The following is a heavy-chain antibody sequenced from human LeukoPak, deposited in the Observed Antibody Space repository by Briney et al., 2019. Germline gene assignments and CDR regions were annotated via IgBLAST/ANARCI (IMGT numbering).Heavy chain of an antibody. J-gene: IGHJ4*02. CDR1: GFTFSSYE. CDR3: ARKGSSWGYFDY. Sequence: PGGSLRLSCAASGFTFSSYEMNWVRQTPGKGLEWVSYISSSGSTIYYADSVKGRFTISRDNAKNSPYLQMNSLRAEDTAVYYCARKGSSWGYFDYWGQGTLVTVSS. D-gene: IGHD6-13*01. V-gene: IGHV3-48*03. CDR2: ISSSGSTI.